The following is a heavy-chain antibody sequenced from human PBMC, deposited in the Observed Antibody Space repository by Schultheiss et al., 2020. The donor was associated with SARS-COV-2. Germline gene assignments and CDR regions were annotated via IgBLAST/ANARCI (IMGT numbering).Heavy chain of an antibody. Sequence: GESLKISCAASGFTFSSYEMNWVRQAPGKGLEWVSYISSSGSTIYYADSVKGRFTISRDNAKNSLYLQMNSLRAKETAVYYCAREGGVYERKGSGWGQGTLVTVSS. CDR3: AREGGVYERKGSG. CDR2: ISSSGSTI. D-gene: IGHD3-10*01. J-gene: IGHJ4*02. CDR1: GFTFSSYE. V-gene: IGHV3-48*03.